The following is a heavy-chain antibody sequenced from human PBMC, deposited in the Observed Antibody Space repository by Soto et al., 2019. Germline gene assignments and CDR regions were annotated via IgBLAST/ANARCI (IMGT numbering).Heavy chain of an antibody. D-gene: IGHD2-15*01. Sequence: QVQLVESGGGVVQPGRSLRLSCAASGFTFSTYAMHWVRQAPGKGLEWVAVIWYDGTSKFYGDFVRGRFTISRDNSNNTLYLQLNSLRPDDTAVYYCARTPLTSDAFDIWGQGITVTVSA. J-gene: IGHJ3*02. CDR3: ARTPLTSDAFDI. V-gene: IGHV3-33*01. CDR2: IWYDGTSK. CDR1: GFTFSTYA.